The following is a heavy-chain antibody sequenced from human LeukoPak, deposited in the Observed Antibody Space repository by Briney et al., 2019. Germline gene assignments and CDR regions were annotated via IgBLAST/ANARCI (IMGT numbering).Heavy chain of an antibody. CDR2: ISGDGVSP. Sequence: GGSLRLSCAASGFTFNNYALTCVRQTPGKGLECVSAISGDGVSPYCADSVRGRFTISRDNSKNTLYLQMNSLRVEDTAVYFCARDPGAFPYFFDCWGQGTLVTVSS. CDR1: GFTFNNYA. J-gene: IGHJ4*02. CDR3: ARDPGAFPYFFDC. V-gene: IGHV3-23*01. D-gene: IGHD4/OR15-4a*01.